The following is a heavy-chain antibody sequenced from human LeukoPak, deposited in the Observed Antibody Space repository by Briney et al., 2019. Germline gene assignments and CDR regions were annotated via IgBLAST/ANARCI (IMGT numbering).Heavy chain of an antibody. CDR1: GGPIRSYY. J-gene: IGHJ4*02. CDR3: ARDGSSAVADY. V-gene: IGHV4-59*12. CDR2: IYYSGST. Sequence: SETLSLTXTVSGGPIRSYYWSWIRQPPGKGLEWIGYIYYSGSTNYNPSLKSRVTISVDTSKNQFSLKLSSVTAADTAVYYCARDGSSAVADYWGQGTLVTVSS. D-gene: IGHD6-19*01.